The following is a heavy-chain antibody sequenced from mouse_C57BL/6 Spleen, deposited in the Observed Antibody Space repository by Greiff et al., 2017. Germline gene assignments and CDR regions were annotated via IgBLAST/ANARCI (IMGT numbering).Heavy chain of an antibody. CDR2: FYPGSGSI. CDR3: ARHEEGTTVVDYWYFDV. CDR1: GYTFTEYT. Sequence: QVQLQQSGAELVKPGASVKLSCKASGYTFTEYTLHWVKQTSGQGLEWIGWFYPGSGSIKSNEKFNDKATLTANKSSSTVYMDLSRLTSEDSSIYFGARHEEGTTVVDYWYFDVWGTGTTVTVSS. J-gene: IGHJ1*03. V-gene: IGHV1-62-2*01. D-gene: IGHD1-1*01.